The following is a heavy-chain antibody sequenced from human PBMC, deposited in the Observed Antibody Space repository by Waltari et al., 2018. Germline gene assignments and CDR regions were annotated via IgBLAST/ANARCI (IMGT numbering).Heavy chain of an antibody. CDR3: AKAGSRTGYYYYMDV. CDR1: GFTLDDYD. CDR2: ISWNSGSI. J-gene: IGHJ6*03. D-gene: IGHD2-15*01. V-gene: IGHV3-9*01. Sequence: EVQLVESGGGLVQPGRSLRLSCAASGFTLDDYDMHWVRQAPGKGLEWVSGISWNSGSIGYADSVKGRFTISRDNAKNSLSLQMNSLRADDTALYYCAKAGSRTGYYYYMDVWGKGTTVTVSS.